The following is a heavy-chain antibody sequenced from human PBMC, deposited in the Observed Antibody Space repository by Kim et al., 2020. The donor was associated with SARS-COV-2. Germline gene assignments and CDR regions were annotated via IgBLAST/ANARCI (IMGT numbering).Heavy chain of an antibody. D-gene: IGHD3-10*01. V-gene: IGHV4-34*01. CDR2: INHSGST. Sequence: SETLSLTCAVYGGSFSGYYWSWIRQPPGKGLEWIGEINHSGSTNYNPSLKSRVTISVDTSKNQFSLKLSSVTAADTAVYYCARGYYGSGSSDLDYWGQGTLVTVSS. J-gene: IGHJ4*02. CDR3: ARGYYGSGSSDLDY. CDR1: GGSFSGYY.